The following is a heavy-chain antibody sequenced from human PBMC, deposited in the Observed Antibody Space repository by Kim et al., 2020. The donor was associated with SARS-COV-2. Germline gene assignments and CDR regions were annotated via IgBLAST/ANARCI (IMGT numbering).Heavy chain of an antibody. V-gene: IGHV4-38-2*02. CDR3: ARGRWDSSGWSYGMDV. CDR2: SYHSGST. CDR1: SSSISSDYY. D-gene: IGHD6-19*01. Sequence: SGTLSLTCTVSSSSISSDYYWGWIRQPPGKGLEWIGSSYHSGSTYYNPSLKSRVTISVDTSKNQFSLKVTSVSAADTAVYYCARGRWDSSGWSYGMDVWGQGTTVTVSS. J-gene: IGHJ6*02.